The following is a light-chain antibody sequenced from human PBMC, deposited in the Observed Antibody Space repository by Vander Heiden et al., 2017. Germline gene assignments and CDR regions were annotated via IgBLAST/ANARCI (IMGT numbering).Light chain of an antibody. CDR2: YAS. J-gene: IGKJ5*01. CDR1: QGISSY. Sequence: AIRMTQSPFSLSASVGDRVTITCWASQGISSYLAWYQQKPAKAPKLFIYYASSLQSVVPSRFSGSGSGTDYTLTISSLQPEDFATYYCQQYYSTPPVTFGQGTRLEIK. V-gene: IGKV1D-43*01. CDR3: QQYYSTPPVT.